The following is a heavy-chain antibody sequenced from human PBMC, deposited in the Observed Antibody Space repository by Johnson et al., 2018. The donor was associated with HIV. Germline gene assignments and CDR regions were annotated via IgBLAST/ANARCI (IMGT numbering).Heavy chain of an antibody. CDR3: AKDLISGSYLHAFDI. D-gene: IGHD1-26*01. CDR2: ISYDGSNK. CDR1: GFTFSSYG. J-gene: IGHJ3*02. Sequence: QAQLVESGGGVVQPGRSLRLSWAASGFTFSSYGMHWVRQAPGKGLAWVAVISYDGSNKSYAVSVKGRFTISRDNAKNTLYLQMNSLRAEDTAVYYCAKDLISGSYLHAFDIWGQGTMVTVSS. V-gene: IGHV3-30*18.